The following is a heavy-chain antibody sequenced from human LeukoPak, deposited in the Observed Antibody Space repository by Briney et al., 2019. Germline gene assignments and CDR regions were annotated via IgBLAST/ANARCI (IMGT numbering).Heavy chain of an antibody. V-gene: IGHV3-48*03. CDR3: AKDGKTRNWNYFQAKPVY. J-gene: IGHJ4*02. D-gene: IGHD1-7*01. Sequence: GGSLRLSCAASGFTFSSYEMNWVRQAPGKGPEWVSYISSSGSTIYYADSVKGRFTISRDNAKNSLYLQMNSLRAEDTAIYYCAKDGKTRNWNYFQAKPVYWGQGTLVTVSS. CDR2: ISSSGSTI. CDR1: GFTFSSYE.